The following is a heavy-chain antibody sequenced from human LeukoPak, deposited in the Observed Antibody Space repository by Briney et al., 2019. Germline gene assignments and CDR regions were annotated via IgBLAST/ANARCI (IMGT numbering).Heavy chain of an antibody. CDR1: GSTFSSYA. CDR2: IGSGGGSP. CDR3: AKGFLGGTDQYFDS. D-gene: IGHD6-19*01. Sequence: PGGSLRLSCEASGSTFSSYAMNWVRQAPGKGLEWVSAIGSGGGSPDYADSVQGRFTISRDNSKSTLYLQMNSLRAEDTAVYYCAKGFLGGTDQYFDSWGQGTLVTVSS. V-gene: IGHV3-23*01. J-gene: IGHJ4*02.